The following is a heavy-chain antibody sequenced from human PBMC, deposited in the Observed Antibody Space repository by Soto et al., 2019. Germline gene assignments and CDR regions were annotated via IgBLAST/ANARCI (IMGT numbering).Heavy chain of an antibody. J-gene: IGHJ6*02. CDR3: ARVVPPPTIFGVDRVPYYYYGMDV. V-gene: IGHV1-69*06. CDR2: IIPIFGTA. D-gene: IGHD3-3*01. Sequence: GASVKVSCKASGGTFSSYAISWVRQAPGQGLEWMGGIIPIFGTANYAQKFQGRVTITADKSTSTAYMELSSLRSEDTAVYYCARVVPPPTIFGVDRVPYYYYGMDVWGQGTTVTVS. CDR1: GGTFSSYA.